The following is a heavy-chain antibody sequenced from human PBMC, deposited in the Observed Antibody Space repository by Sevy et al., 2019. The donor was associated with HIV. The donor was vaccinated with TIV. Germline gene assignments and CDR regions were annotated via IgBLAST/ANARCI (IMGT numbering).Heavy chain of an antibody. V-gene: IGHV3-9*01. CDR1: NLTFEDYA. J-gene: IGHJ6*02. D-gene: IGHD6-13*01. CDR2: ISWNGADI. Sequence: GGSLRLSCAASNLTFEDYATHWVRRAPGKGLEWVSGISWNGADIGFAASVKGRFTISRDNAKSSVYLQINSLTPEDTGVYYCAKGQQLITQSGSYFYYGMNVWGQGTTVTVSS. CDR3: AKGQQLITQSGSYFYYGMNV.